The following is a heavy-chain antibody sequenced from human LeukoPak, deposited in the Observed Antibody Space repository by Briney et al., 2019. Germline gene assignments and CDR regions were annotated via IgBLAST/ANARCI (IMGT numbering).Heavy chain of an antibody. D-gene: IGHD6-19*01. CDR1: GGSISSYY. CDR3: GRSLSSAWYYFAY. Sequence: PSETLSLTCTVSGGSISSYYWSRIRQPPGKGLEWIGYTYYSGSTNYNPSLNSRVTISVDTSKNQFSLRLSSVTAADTAVYYCGRSLSSAWYYFAYWGQGTLVTVSS. CDR2: TYYSGST. J-gene: IGHJ4*02. V-gene: IGHV4-59*01.